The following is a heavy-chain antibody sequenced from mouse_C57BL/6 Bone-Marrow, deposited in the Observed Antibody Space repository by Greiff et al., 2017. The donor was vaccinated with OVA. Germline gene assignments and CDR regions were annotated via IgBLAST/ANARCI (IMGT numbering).Heavy chain of an antibody. CDR1: GYTFTSYW. Sequence: QVQLKQPGAELVMPGASVKLSCKASGYTFTSYWMHWVKQRPGQGLEWIGEIDPSDSYTNYHQKFKGKSTLTVDKSTSTAYMQLSSLTSEDSAVYYCARGPWDGSRPYIDYWGQGTTLTVSS. J-gene: IGHJ2*01. V-gene: IGHV1-69*01. D-gene: IGHD2-3*01. CDR3: ARGPWDGSRPYIDY. CDR2: IDPSDSYT.